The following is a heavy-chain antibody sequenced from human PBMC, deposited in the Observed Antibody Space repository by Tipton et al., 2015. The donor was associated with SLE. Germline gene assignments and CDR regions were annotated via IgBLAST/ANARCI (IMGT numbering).Heavy chain of an antibody. CDR1: GYSISSGYY. D-gene: IGHD6-6*01. Sequence: LRLSCAVSGYSISSGYYWGWIRQPPGKGLEWIGYIYYSGSTYYNPSLKSRVTISVDTSKNQFSLKLSSVTAADTAVYYCARRESIAARRGYYYYMDVWGKGTTVTVSS. CDR2: IYYSGST. J-gene: IGHJ6*03. V-gene: IGHV4-30-4*01. CDR3: ARRESIAARRGYYYYMDV.